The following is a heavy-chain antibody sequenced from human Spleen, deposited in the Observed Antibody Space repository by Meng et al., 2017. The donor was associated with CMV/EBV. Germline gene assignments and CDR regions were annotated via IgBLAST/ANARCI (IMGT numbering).Heavy chain of an antibody. V-gene: IGHV1-2*02. CDR1: GYTFTGYY. Sequence: ATVKVSCKASGYTFTGYYMHWVRQAPGQGLEWMGWINPNSGGTNYAQKFQGRVTMTRDTSISTAYMGLSRLRSDDTAVYYCARGSSSWTWYYYGMDVWGQGTTVTVSS. D-gene: IGHD6-13*01. J-gene: IGHJ6*02. CDR3: ARGSSSWTWYYYGMDV. CDR2: INPNSGGT.